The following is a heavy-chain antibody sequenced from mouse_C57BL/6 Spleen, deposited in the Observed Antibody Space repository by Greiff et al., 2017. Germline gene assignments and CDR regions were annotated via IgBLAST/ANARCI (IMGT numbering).Heavy chain of an antibody. CDR3: ASQYDYDVPMDY. Sequence: QVQLQQSGAELARPGASVKLSCKASGYTFTSYGISWVKQRTGQGLEWIGEIYPRSGNTYYNEKFKGKATLTADKSSSTAYMELRSLTSEDSAVYFCASQYDYDVPMDYWGQGTSVTVSS. V-gene: IGHV1-81*01. CDR2: IYPRSGNT. D-gene: IGHD2-4*01. CDR1: GYTFTSYG. J-gene: IGHJ4*01.